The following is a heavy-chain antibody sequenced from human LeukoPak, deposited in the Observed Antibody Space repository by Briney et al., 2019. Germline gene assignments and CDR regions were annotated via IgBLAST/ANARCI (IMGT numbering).Heavy chain of an antibody. Sequence: GASVKVSCKASGYTFTSYYMHWVRQAPGQGLEWMGKINPSGGSTSYAQKFQGRVTMTRDTSTSTVYMELSGLRSEDTAVYYCARVTFRSNYDFWSGYFTNEGYFDYWGQGTLVTVSS. J-gene: IGHJ4*02. CDR2: INPSGGST. V-gene: IGHV1-46*01. D-gene: IGHD3-3*01. CDR1: GYTFTSYY. CDR3: ARVTFRSNYDFWSGYFTNEGYFDY.